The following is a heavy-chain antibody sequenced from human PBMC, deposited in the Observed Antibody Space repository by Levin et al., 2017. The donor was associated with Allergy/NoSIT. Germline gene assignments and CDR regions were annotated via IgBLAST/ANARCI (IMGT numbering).Heavy chain of an antibody. V-gene: IGHV4-4*07. CDR3: ARESVGTIDY. Sequence: SQTLSLTCTVSGDSISSSYWTWIRQPAGGGLEWIGQIYGSGSTICNPSLQSRVTMSVDGSRNQFSLNLRSVTAADTAVYFCARESVGTIDYWGQGTLVTVSS. D-gene: IGHD1-26*01. CDR2: IYGSGST. CDR1: GDSISSSY. J-gene: IGHJ4*02.